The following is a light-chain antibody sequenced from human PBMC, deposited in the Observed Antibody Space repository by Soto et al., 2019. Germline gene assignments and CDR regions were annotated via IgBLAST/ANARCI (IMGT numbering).Light chain of an antibody. V-gene: IGKV3-20*01. J-gene: IGKJ2*01. CDR1: QTLRRTY. CDR2: GAS. Sequence: EIVLMQSPGTLSLSPGERAALSCRASQTLRRTYIAWYQQKPGQAPRVLIYGASKRATGIPDRFSGSGSGTDFSLTISRLEPEDFAVYYCHQYDNAPQTYGQGTKVDNK. CDR3: HQYDNAPQT.